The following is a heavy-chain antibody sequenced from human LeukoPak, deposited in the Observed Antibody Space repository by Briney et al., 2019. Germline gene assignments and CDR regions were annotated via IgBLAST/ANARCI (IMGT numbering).Heavy chain of an antibody. CDR3: ARQGMDV. CDR2: IYTGDSAI. J-gene: IGHJ6*02. CDR1: GYSFTTYW. Sequence: GESLKISCKGSGYSFTTYWIAWVRQMPGKGLEWMGMIYTGDSAITYSPSFRGQVTISADKSITTAYLQWSSLKASDTAIYFCARQGMDVWGQGTTVIVSS. V-gene: IGHV5-51*01.